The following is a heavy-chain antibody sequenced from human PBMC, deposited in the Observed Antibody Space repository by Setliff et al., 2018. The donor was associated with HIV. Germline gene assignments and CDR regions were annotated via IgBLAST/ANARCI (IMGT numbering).Heavy chain of an antibody. D-gene: IGHD6-13*01. CDR2: IYYNGRVSYSEKT. Sequence: KTSETLSLTCTVSGGSISRSSYFWTWIRQRPGQGLEWIGYIYYNGRVSYSEKTYYSPSLKSRVTISVDTSKNQFSLKLSSVTAADTAVYYCARDTRIAATGTYYFDYWGQGTLVTVSS. CDR1: GGSISRSSYF. V-gene: IGHV4-31*03. CDR3: ARDTRIAATGTYYFDY. J-gene: IGHJ4*02.